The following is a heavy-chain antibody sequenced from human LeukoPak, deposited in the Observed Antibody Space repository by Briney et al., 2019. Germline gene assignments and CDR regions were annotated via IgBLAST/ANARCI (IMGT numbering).Heavy chain of an antibody. CDR3: AGLVVSPGTDY. J-gene: IGHJ4*02. D-gene: IGHD2-2*01. Sequence: PGESLKICCKGSGYSFTSYWIGCVRQMPGKGLEWMGIIYPGDSDTRYSPSFQGQFTISADKSLTTAYLQCSSLKTLDTAMYYCAGLVVSPGTDYWGQGTLVTVSS. CDR1: GYSFTSYW. CDR2: IYPGDSDT. V-gene: IGHV5-51*01.